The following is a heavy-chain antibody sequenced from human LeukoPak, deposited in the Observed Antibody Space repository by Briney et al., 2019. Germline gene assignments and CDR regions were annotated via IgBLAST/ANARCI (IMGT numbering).Heavy chain of an antibody. CDR3: ARDVTTLVAFDI. V-gene: IGHV4-38-2*02. CDR1: GYSISSGYY. CDR2: IYHSGST. Sequence: SETLSLTCTVSGYSISSGYYWGWIRQPPGKGLEWIGSIYHSGSTYYNPPLKSRVTISVDTSKNQFSLKLSSVTAADTAVYYCARDVTTLVAFDIWGQGTMVTVSS. J-gene: IGHJ3*02. D-gene: IGHD6-13*01.